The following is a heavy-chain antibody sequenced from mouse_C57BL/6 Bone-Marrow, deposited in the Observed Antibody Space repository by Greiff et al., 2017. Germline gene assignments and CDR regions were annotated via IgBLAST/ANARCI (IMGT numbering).Heavy chain of an antibody. CDR1: GFTFSDYY. CDR3: ARLLLPYYYAMDY. J-gene: IGHJ4*01. Sequence: EVKLEESGGGLVQPGGSLKLSCAASGFTFSDYYMYWVRQTPEKRLEWVAYISNGGGSTYYPDTVKGRFTISRDNAKNTLYLQMSRLKSEDTAMYYCARLLLPYYYAMDYWGQGTSVTVSS. CDR2: ISNGGGST. V-gene: IGHV5-12*01. D-gene: IGHD1-1*01.